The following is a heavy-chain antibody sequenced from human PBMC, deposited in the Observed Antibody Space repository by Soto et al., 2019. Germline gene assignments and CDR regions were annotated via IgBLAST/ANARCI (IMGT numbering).Heavy chain of an antibody. CDR3: GRDGVGATPLGWFDP. CDR1: GYTFIGYY. V-gene: IGHV1-2*06. Sequence: ASVKVSCKASGYTFIGYYIHWVRQAPGQGLEWMGRINPRSGDTTYAQKFQGRLTMTRDTSISTAYMELSSLRSDDTAVYYCGRDGVGATPLGWFDPWGQGALVTVSS. J-gene: IGHJ5*02. CDR2: INPRSGDT. D-gene: IGHD1-26*01.